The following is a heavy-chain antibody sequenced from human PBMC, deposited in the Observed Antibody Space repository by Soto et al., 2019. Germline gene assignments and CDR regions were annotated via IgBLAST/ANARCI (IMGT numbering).Heavy chain of an antibody. V-gene: IGHV4-4*07. CDR2: IYNSERT. CDR3: AREPLAHSYFDL. J-gene: IGHJ4*02. Sequence: SETLSLTCTVSGASIGGYYWSWIRQPAGKGLEWIGRIYNSERTNYNPYLKSRGTMSMDTSKNQFSLRLTSVTAADTAVYFCAREPLAHSYFDLWGQGTLVTVSS. CDR1: GASIGGYY.